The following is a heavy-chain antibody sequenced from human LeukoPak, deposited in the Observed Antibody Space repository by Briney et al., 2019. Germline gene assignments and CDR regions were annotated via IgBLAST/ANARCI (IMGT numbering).Heavy chain of an antibody. D-gene: IGHD6-13*01. V-gene: IGHV3-30*02. CDR1: GFTFSSYG. Sequence: GGSLRLSCAASGFTFSSYGMHWVRQAPGKGLEWVAFIRYDGSNKYYADSVKGRFTISRDNSKNTLYLQMNSLRAEDTAVYYGSKESRSWVLDNWFDPWGQGTLVTVSS. CDR2: IRYDGSNK. CDR3: SKESRSWVLDNWFDP. J-gene: IGHJ5*02.